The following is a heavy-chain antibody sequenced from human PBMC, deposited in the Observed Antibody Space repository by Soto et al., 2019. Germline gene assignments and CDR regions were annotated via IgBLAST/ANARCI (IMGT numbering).Heavy chain of an antibody. CDR1: GASVSSDNNY. Sequence: SETLSLTCTVSGASVSSDNNYWNWIRQPPGKGLEWIGCIYYSGSTNYNPSLKSRVTISVDTSKNQFSLKLGSVTAADTAVYYCARELIAAAGTGAPYNWFDPWGQGTLVTVSS. V-gene: IGHV4-61*01. CDR3: ARELIAAAGTGAPYNWFDP. D-gene: IGHD6-13*01. J-gene: IGHJ5*02. CDR2: IYYSGST.